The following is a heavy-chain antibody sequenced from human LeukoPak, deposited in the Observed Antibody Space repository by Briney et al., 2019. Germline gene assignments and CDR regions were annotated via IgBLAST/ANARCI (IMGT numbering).Heavy chain of an antibody. Sequence: GGSLRLSCAASGFTVSSNYMSWVRQAPGKGLEWVSVIYSGGSTYYAASVKGRFTISRDNSKNTLYLQMNSRRAEDTAVYYCARETAAAVDYWGQGTLVTVSS. V-gene: IGHV3-53*01. D-gene: IGHD6-13*01. CDR2: IYSGGST. J-gene: IGHJ4*02. CDR3: ARETAAAVDY. CDR1: GFTVSSNY.